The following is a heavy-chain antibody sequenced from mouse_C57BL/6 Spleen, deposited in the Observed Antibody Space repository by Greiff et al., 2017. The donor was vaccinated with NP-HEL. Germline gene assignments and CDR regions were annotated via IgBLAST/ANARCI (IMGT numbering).Heavy chain of an antibody. Sequence: EVKVEESGGGLVKPGGSLKLSCAASGFTFSSYAMSWVRQTPEKRLEWVATISDGGSYTYYPDNVKGRFTISRDNAKNNLYLQMSHLKSEDTAMYYCARGGTTGVEDYWGQGTTLTVSS. CDR2: ISDGGSYT. V-gene: IGHV5-4*03. J-gene: IGHJ2*01. CDR3: ARGGTTGVEDY. D-gene: IGHD1-1*01. CDR1: GFTFSSYA.